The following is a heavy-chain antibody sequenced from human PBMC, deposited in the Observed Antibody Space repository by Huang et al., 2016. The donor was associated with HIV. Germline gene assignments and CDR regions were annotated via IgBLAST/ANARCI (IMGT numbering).Heavy chain of an antibody. D-gene: IGHD3-22*01. J-gene: IGHJ3*02. CDR3: ARHFSYYDSSGYTPWDAFDI. CDR2: IYYSGST. Sequence: QLQLQGSGPGLVKPSETLSLTCTVSGGSITSSCYYWGWIRQPPGKGLEWVGSIYYSGSTDYNPSLKSRVTVSVDTSKNQFSLKLSSVTAADTAVYYCARHFSYYDSSGYTPWDAFDIWGQGTMVTVSS. CDR1: GGSITSSCYY. V-gene: IGHV4-39*01.